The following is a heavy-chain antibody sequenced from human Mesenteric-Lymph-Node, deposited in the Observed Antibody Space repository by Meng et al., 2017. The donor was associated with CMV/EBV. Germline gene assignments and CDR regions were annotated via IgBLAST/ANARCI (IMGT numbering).Heavy chain of an antibody. D-gene: IGHD2-15*01. CDR1: GFSLTTKGVG. Sequence: GFSLTTKGVGVGWIRQPPGKALEWLAVIYWDDDKRYSPSLTSRLTLTKDTSKNQVVLTMTNMDPVDTGTYYCAHKYCSGGSCSPFDYWGPGTLVTVSS. CDR2: IYWDDDK. J-gene: IGHJ4*02. CDR3: AHKYCSGGSCSPFDY. V-gene: IGHV2-5*02.